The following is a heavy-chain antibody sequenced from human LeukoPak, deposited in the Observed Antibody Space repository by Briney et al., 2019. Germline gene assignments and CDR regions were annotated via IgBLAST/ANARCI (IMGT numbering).Heavy chain of an antibody. V-gene: IGHV1-8*02. CDR2: MNPNSGNT. J-gene: IGHJ6*03. D-gene: IGHD1-14*01. CDR1: GYTFTGYY. CDR3: ARGPEDVDYHYYMDV. Sequence: ASVKVSCKASGYTFTGYYMHWVRQATGQGLEWMGWMNPNSGNTGYAQKFQGRVTMTRNTSISTAYMELSSLRSEDTAVYYCARGPEDVDYHYYMDVWGKGTTVTVSS.